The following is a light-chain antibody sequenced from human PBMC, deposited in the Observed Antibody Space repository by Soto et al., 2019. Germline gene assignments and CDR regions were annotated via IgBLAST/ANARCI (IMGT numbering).Light chain of an antibody. Sequence: QSVLTQPASVSGTPGQSITISCTGSSSDVGSYNYVSWYQQHPATAPNLIIYDINDPPSGISCRVSGSKSGNTLSLTMSGLQTEDEADCYCCSYTRSSSLFGTGTKVTVL. V-gene: IGLV2-14*03. CDR2: DIN. CDR3: CSYTRSSSL. CDR1: SSDVGSYNY. J-gene: IGLJ1*01.